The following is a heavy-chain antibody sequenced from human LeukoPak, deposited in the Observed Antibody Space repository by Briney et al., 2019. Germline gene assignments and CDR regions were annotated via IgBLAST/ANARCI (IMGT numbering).Heavy chain of an antibody. Sequence: ASVKVSCKAFGYTFTSNYMHWVRQAPGQGPEWMGVISPSGGSTTYAQKFQGRVTLTRDTSISTAYMELSRLRSDDTAVYYCARDTPDYGDYKGYYYYMDVWGKGTTVTVSS. CDR2: ISPSGGST. CDR1: GYTFTSNY. D-gene: IGHD4-17*01. J-gene: IGHJ6*03. V-gene: IGHV1-46*01. CDR3: ARDTPDYGDYKGYYYYMDV.